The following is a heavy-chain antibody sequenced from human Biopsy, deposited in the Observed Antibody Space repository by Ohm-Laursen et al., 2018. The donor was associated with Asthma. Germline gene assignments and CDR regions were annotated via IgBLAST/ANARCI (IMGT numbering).Heavy chain of an antibody. CDR3: ARGDSSNWSHYYFDY. CDR1: RFTYE. V-gene: IGHV3-53*01. D-gene: IGHD3-22*01. J-gene: IGHJ4*02. Sequence: SLRLSCTASRFTYEMHWVRQAPGKGLGWVSVIYSGGTSHTADSVGGRFTISRDYSKNTLYLQMHSLRAEDTAVYYCARGDSSNWSHYYFDYWGQGTLVTVSS. CDR2: IYSGGTS.